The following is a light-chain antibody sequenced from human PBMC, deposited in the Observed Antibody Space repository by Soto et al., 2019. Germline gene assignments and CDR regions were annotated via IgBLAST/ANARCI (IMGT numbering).Light chain of an antibody. CDR3: ATWDDSLNNPV. J-gene: IGLJ3*02. Sequence: QPVLTQPPSVSGTPGQRVTISCTGNSSNLGAGYDVHWYQQLPGAAPKLVIFGNRNRPSGVPERFSGSKSGTSASLAITGLQAEDEAGYYCATWDDSLNNPVFGGGTKLTVL. CDR2: GNR. V-gene: IGLV1-40*01. CDR1: SSNLGAGYD.